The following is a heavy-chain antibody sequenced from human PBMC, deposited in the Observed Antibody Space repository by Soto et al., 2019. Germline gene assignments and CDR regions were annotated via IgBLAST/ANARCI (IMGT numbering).Heavy chain of an antibody. Sequence: GGSLRLSCAASGFTFSSSWMSWVRQAPGKGLEWVANIKQDGSEKNYVGSVKGRFTVSRDNAKNSLSLQMNSLRDEDTAVYYCARDYIPSSWGQGTLVTV. V-gene: IGHV3-7*01. J-gene: IGHJ5*02. CDR2: IKQDGSEK. CDR1: GFTFSSSW. D-gene: IGHD3-10*01. CDR3: ARDYIPSS.